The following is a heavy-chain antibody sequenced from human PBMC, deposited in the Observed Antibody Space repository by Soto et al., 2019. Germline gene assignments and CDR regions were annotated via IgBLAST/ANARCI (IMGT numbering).Heavy chain of an antibody. CDR2: IKSKTDGGTT. CDR3: TTDYDCWSGYDAFDI. D-gene: IGHD3-3*01. CDR1: GFTFSNAW. J-gene: IGHJ3*02. V-gene: IGHV3-15*01. Sequence: GGSLRLSCAASGFTFSNAWMSWVRQAPGKGLEWVGRIKSKTDGGTTDYAAPVKGRFTISRDDSKNTLYLQMNSLKTEDTAVYYCTTDYDCWSGYDAFDIWGQGTMVTVSS.